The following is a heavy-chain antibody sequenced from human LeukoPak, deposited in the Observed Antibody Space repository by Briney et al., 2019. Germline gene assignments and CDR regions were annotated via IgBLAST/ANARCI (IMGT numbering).Heavy chain of an antibody. V-gene: IGHV3-48*03. CDR2: ISSSGSTI. CDR1: GFTFSSYE. J-gene: IGHJ6*03. Sequence: PGGSLRLSCAASGFTFSSYEMHWVRQAPGKGLEWVSYISSSGSTIYYADSVKGRFTISRDNAKNSLYLQMNSLRAEDTAVYYCASKSRDGYKIWGYYYMDVWGKGTTVTVSS. CDR3: ASKSRDGYKIWGYYYMDV. D-gene: IGHD5-24*01.